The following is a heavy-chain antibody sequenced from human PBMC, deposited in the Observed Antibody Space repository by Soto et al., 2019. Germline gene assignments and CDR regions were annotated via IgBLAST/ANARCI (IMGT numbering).Heavy chain of an antibody. D-gene: IGHD3-10*02. V-gene: IGHV3-23*01. CDR1: GFTFSSYA. Sequence: GSLRLSCAASGFTFSSYAMSWVRQAPGKGLEWVSAISGSGGSTYYADSVKGRFTISRDNSKNTLYLQMNSLRAEDTAVYYCAKYRLLTMIGYGMDVWGQGTTVTVSS. CDR2: ISGSGGST. J-gene: IGHJ6*02. CDR3: AKYRLLTMIGYGMDV.